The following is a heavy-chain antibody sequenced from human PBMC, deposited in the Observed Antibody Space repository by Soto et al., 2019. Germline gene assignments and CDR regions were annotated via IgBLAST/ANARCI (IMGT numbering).Heavy chain of an antibody. V-gene: IGHV1-8*01. D-gene: IGHD6-13*01. CDR1: GYTFTSYD. CDR2: MNPNTGNT. J-gene: IGHJ1*01. CDR3: ARGQAAGTEYFQD. Sequence: ASVKVSCKASGYTFTSYDISWVLQATGQGLEWMGWMNPNTGNTGYAQRFQGRVTMTRSTSVGTAYMELSSLRSEDTAVYYCARGQAAGTEYFQDWGQGTLVTVS.